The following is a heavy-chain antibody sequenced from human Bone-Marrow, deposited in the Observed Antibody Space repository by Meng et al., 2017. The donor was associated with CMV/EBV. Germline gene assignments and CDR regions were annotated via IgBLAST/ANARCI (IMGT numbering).Heavy chain of an antibody. V-gene: IGHV3-21*01. Sequence: GGSLRLSCAASGFTFSSYDMNWVRQAPGKGLEWVSYISNIGNYIYYADSVRGRFTISRDNAKNSLYLQMNSLRAEDTAVYYCARDRSTIARLGGMDVWGQGTTVTVSS. J-gene: IGHJ6*02. D-gene: IGHD6-6*01. CDR1: GFTFSSYD. CDR2: ISNIGNYI. CDR3: ARDRSTIARLGGMDV.